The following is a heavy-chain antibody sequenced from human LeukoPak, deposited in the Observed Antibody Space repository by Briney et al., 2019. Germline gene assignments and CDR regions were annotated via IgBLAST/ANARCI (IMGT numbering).Heavy chain of an antibody. Sequence: SETLSLTRTVSGGSISSSSYYWGWIRPPPGKGLEWIGRVYYSGSTNYNPPLRSRVSISVDASKNQFAQRLSSVTAADTSVYYCARERKDGYKVYFDYWGQGTLVTVSS. CDR3: ARERKDGYKVYFDY. V-gene: IGHV4-39*06. CDR1: GGSISSSSYY. J-gene: IGHJ4*02. CDR2: VYYSGST. D-gene: IGHD5-24*01.